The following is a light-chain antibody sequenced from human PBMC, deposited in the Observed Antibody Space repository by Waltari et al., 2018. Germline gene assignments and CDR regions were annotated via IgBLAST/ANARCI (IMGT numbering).Light chain of an antibody. J-gene: IGKJ1*01. CDR3: QQSYSTPKT. V-gene: IGKV1-39*01. Sequence: DIQMTQSPSSLSASVGDRVTITCRASQSISSYLNWYQQKPGKAPNLLIYAASSLQSGVPSRFSVKGSGTDFTLTISSLQPEDFATYYCQQSYSTPKTFGQGTKVEIK. CDR1: QSISSY. CDR2: AAS.